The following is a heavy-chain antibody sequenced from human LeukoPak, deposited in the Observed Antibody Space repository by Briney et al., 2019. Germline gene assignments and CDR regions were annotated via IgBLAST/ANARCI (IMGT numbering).Heavy chain of an antibody. J-gene: IGHJ6*04. V-gene: IGHV3-21*01. CDR3: AKVGGVVAAGDV. Sequence: GGSLRLSCAASGFTFSSYAMSWVRQAPGKGLEWVSSISTSSSYIYYGDSVKGRFTISRDNAKNSLYLQMNSLRAEDTAVYYCAKVGGVVAAGDVWGKGTTVTISS. CDR1: GFTFSSYA. D-gene: IGHD2-15*01. CDR2: ISTSSSYI.